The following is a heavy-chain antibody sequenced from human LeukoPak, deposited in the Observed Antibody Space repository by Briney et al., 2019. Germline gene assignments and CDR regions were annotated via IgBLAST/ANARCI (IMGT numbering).Heavy chain of an antibody. V-gene: IGHV3-74*01. CDR1: GFTFSSYW. D-gene: IGHD3-3*01. CDR2: INSDGSST. CDR3: ARESNFGYYDFWSGGMVIPSDFDY. J-gene: IGHJ4*02. Sequence: TGGSLRLSCAASGFTFSSYWMHWVRQAPGKGLVRVSRINSDGSSTSYADSVKGRFTISRDNAKNTLYLQMNSLRAEDTAVYYCARESNFGYYDFWSGGMVIPSDFDYWGQGTLVTVSS.